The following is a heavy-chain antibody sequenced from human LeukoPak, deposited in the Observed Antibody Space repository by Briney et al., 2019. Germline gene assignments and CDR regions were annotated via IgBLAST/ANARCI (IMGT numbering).Heavy chain of an antibody. V-gene: IGHV4-34*01. CDR1: GGSFSGYY. CDR2: INHSGST. CDR3: ARGRFYRWFDY. J-gene: IGHJ4*02. D-gene: IGHD3-3*01. Sequence: SETLSLTCAVYGGSFSGYYWSWIRQPPGKGLEWIGEINHSGSTNYNPSLKSRVTISVDTSKNQFSLKLSSVTAADTAVYYFARGRFYRWFDYWGQGTLVTVSS.